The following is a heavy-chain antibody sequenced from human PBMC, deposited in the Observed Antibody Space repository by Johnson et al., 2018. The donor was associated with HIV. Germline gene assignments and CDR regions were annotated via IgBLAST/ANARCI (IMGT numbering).Heavy chain of an antibody. Sequence: VQLVESGGGVVQPGGSLRLSCEASGFIFSSYAMHWVRQAPGKGLEWVAVISYDGSNKYYADSVKGRFTISRDNSKNTLYLQMNSLRAEDTAVYYCARELPSYDILTGPGAFDIWGQGTMVTVSS. CDR3: ARELPSYDILTGPGAFDI. CDR1: GFIFSSYA. J-gene: IGHJ3*02. D-gene: IGHD3-9*01. CDR2: ISYDGSNK. V-gene: IGHV3-30*04.